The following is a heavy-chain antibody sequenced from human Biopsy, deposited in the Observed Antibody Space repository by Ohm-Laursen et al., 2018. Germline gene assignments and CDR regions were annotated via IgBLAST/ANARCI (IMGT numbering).Heavy chain of an antibody. CDR1: GVSISTYY. J-gene: IGHJ5*02. Sequence: TLSLTCSVSGVSISTYYWSWIRQSPGRGLEWIAYIYYSGSTDYNPSLKSRVTISLDTSKNQFSLKLSSVTAADTAVYYCARDYDTSGYYYVSWGQGTLVTVS. CDR2: IYYSGST. D-gene: IGHD3-22*01. CDR3: ARDYDTSGYYYVS. V-gene: IGHV4-59*08.